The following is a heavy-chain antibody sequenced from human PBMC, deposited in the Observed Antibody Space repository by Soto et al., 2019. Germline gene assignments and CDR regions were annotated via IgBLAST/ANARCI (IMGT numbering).Heavy chain of an antibody. CDR2: IKQDGSEK. D-gene: IGHD6-13*01. V-gene: IGHV3-7*01. CDR3: AKNGRSRSSRWFGY. CDR1: GFTFSSYW. J-gene: IGHJ4*02. Sequence: GGSLRLSCAASGFTFSSYWMSWVRQAPGKGLEWVANIKQDGSEKYYVDSVKGRFTISIDNAKNSRYVQMSRLRAEDAAVYYCAKNGRSRSSRWFGYWGQGTLVTV.